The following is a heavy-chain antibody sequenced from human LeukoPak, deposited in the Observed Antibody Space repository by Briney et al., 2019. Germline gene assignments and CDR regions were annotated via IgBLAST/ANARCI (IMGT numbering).Heavy chain of an antibody. CDR3: ARGRRPHYYMDV. V-gene: IGHV1-2*02. Sequence: ASVTVSCKASGYTFTDYFIHWVRQAPGQGLEWMGWINPNNGGTNYAQKFQGRVTMTRNTSISTAYMELSSLRSEDTAVYYCARGRRPHYYMDVWGKGTTVTISS. CDR1: GYTFTDYF. J-gene: IGHJ6*03. CDR2: INPNNGGT.